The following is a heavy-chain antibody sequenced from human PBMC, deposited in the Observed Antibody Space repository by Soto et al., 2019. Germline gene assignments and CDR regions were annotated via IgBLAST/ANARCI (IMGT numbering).Heavy chain of an antibody. CDR2: ISCYNGDT. J-gene: IGHJ1*01. Sequence: QVHLEQSGVEVKKPGASVKVSCKTSGYTFTNYGISWVRQAPGQGPQWMGWISCYNGDTLYVQTLQGRVTMTADSSTSTAYMELRSLRSDDTAVYYCARGGSTWSAEYYQHWGQGTVVIVS. D-gene: IGHD6-13*01. V-gene: IGHV1-18*01. CDR1: GYTFTNYG. CDR3: ARGGSTWSAEYYQH.